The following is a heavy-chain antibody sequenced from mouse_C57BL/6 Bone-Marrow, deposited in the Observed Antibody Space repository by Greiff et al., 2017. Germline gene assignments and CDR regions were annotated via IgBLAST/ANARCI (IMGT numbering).Heavy chain of an antibody. Sequence: EVQLVESVAELVRPGASVKLSCTASGFNIKNTYMHWVKQRPEQGLEWIGRIDPANGNTTYAPKFQGKANITADTSSNTAYLQLSSLTSEDTAIYYCERRDIYYDYDYYFDYWGQGTTLTGSS. V-gene: IGHV14-3*01. D-gene: IGHD2-4*01. CDR2: IDPANGNT. CDR1: GFNIKNTY. J-gene: IGHJ2*01. CDR3: ERRDIYYDYDYYFDY.